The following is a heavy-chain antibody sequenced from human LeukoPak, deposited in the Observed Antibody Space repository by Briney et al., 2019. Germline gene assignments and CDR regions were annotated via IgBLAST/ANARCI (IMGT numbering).Heavy chain of an antibody. CDR1: GASIGNSTYY. D-gene: IGHD2-2*01. J-gene: IGHJ5*02. Sequence: MASETLFLTCNVSGASIGNSTYYWGWIRQPPGKGLEWIGSIYYSGSTYCKPSLKSRLTISVDTSKNQFSLKLSSVTAADTAVYYCARGGRGGYQLLSRSRSPQNWFDPWGQGTLVTVSS. CDR3: ARGGRGGYQLLSRSRSPQNWFDP. CDR2: IYYSGST. V-gene: IGHV4-39*07.